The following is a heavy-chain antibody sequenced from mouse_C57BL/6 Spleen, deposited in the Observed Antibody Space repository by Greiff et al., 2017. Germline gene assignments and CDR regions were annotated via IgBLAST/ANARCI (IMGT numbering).Heavy chain of an antibody. Sequence: VQLQQSGPELVKPGASVKISCKASGYTFTDYYMNWVKQSHGKSLEWIGDINPNNGGTSYNQKFKGKATLTVDKSSSTAYMELRSLTSEDSAVYYCARWTDYYGSSFYAMDYWGQGTSVTVSS. J-gene: IGHJ4*01. CDR3: ARWTDYYGSSFYAMDY. V-gene: IGHV1-26*01. D-gene: IGHD1-1*01. CDR1: GYTFTDYY. CDR2: INPNNGGT.